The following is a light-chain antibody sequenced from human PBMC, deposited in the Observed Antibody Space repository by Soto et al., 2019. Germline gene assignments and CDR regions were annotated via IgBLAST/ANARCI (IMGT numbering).Light chain of an antibody. J-gene: IGKJ1*01. CDR3: QHYNSYSEA. Sequence: DIQMTQSPSSLSAFVGDRVTITCRASQYITTYLHWYQQKPGKAPTLLIYRASSLQGGVPSRFSGSGSGTEFTLTISSLQPDDFATYYCQHYNSYSEAFGQGTKVDIK. CDR2: RAS. V-gene: IGKV1-5*01. CDR1: QYITTY.